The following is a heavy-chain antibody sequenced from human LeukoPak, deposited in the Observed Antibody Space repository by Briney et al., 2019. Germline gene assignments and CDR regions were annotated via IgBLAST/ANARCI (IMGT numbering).Heavy chain of an antibody. D-gene: IGHD3-22*01. V-gene: IGHV1-2*02. CDR1: GYTFTGYY. CDR2: INPNSGGT. J-gene: IGHJ4*02. Sequence: ASVKVSCKASGYTFTGYYMHWVRQAPGQGLEWMGWINPNSGGTNYAQKFQGRVTMTRDTSISTAYMELSRLRSDDTAVYYCARGPYYDSSGCYYDYWGQGTLVTVSS. CDR3: ARGPYYDSSGCYYDY.